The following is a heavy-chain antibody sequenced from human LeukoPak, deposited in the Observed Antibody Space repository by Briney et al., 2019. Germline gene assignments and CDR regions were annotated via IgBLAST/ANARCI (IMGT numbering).Heavy chain of an antibody. CDR3: ARKRDYDSSGSNGLYYYYYMDV. J-gene: IGHJ6*03. CDR2: IISYNGNI. D-gene: IGHD3-22*01. Sequence: ASVKVSCKASGYTFTNYGVSWVRQAPGQGLEWMGWIISYNGNINYAQKFQGRVTITTDTSTGTAYMELRRLRSDDTAVYYCARKRDYDSSGSNGLYYYYYMDVWGNGTTVTISS. CDR1: GYTFTNYG. V-gene: IGHV1-18*01.